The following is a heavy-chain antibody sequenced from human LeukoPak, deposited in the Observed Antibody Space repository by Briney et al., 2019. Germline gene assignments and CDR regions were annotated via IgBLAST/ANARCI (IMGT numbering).Heavy chain of an antibody. V-gene: IGHV3-74*01. Sequence: QTGESLRLSCAASGFTFSTYWMHWVRQAPGKGLVWVSRIHSDGGSTSYADSVMGRFTISRDNAKNTLYLQMNSLRAEDTAVYYCASGYSSDYGGNTYWGQGTLVTVSS. J-gene: IGHJ4*02. CDR2: IHSDGGST. CDR1: GFTFSTYW. D-gene: IGHD4-23*01. CDR3: ASGYSSDYGGNTY.